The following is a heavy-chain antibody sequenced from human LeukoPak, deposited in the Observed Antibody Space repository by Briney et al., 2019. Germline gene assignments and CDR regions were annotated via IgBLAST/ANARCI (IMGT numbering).Heavy chain of an antibody. V-gene: IGHV1-69*06. CDR3: ATTRWTALVY. J-gene: IGHJ4*02. D-gene: IGHD3/OR15-3a*01. CDR1: GGTFSSYA. CDR2: IIPIFGTA. Sequence: SVKVSCKASGGTFSSYAISWVRQAPGQGLEWMGGIIPIFGTANYAQKFQGRVTMTEDTSTDTAYMELSSLRSEDTAVYYCATTRWTALVYWGQGTLVTVSS.